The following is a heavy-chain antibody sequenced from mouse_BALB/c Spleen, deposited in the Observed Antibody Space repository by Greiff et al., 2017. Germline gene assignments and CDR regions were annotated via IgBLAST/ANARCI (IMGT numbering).Heavy chain of an antibody. D-gene: IGHD2-4*01. CDR2: ISDGGSYT. CDR1: GFTFSDYY. V-gene: IGHV5-4*02. CDR3: ARVYDYDGLDY. J-gene: IGHJ4*01. Sequence: EVHLVESGGGLVKPGGSLKLSCAASGFTFSDYYMYWVRQTPEKRLEWVATISDGGSYTYYPDSVKGRFTISRDNAKNNLYLQMSSLKSEDTAMYYCARVYDYDGLDYWGQGTSVTVSS.